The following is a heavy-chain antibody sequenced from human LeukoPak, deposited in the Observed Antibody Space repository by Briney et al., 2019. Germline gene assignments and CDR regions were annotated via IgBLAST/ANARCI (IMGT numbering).Heavy chain of an antibody. CDR2: IYYSKNT. V-gene: IGHV4-39*01. Sequence: SETLSLTCTVSGGSFISSRAYWGWLRQPPGKGLEWIGSIYYSKNTYYNPSLKSRVTISADTSKNQFSLTLGSVSATDTAVYYCVSPRGLSYGYFDYWGQGTLVTVSS. J-gene: IGHJ4*02. CDR3: VSPRGLSYGYFDY. CDR1: GGSFISSRAY. D-gene: IGHD5-18*01.